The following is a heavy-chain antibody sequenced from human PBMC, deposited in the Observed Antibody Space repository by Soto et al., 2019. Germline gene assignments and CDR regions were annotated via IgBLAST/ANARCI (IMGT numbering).Heavy chain of an antibody. CDR1: GYTLTGYY. Sequence: ASVKLSCTDSGYTLTGYYMHWVRQAPGQGLEWMGWINPNSGGTNYAQKFQGWVTMTRDTSISTAYMELSRLRSDDTAVYYCARGDYYDSSGYWDYWGQGTLVTVSS. CDR2: INPNSGGT. CDR3: ARGDYYDSSGYWDY. V-gene: IGHV1-2*04. D-gene: IGHD3-22*01. J-gene: IGHJ4*02.